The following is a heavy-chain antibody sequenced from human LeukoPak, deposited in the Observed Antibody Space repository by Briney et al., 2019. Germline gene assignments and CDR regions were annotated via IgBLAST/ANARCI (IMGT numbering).Heavy chain of an antibody. J-gene: IGHJ4*02. CDR1: GGSISSYY. CDR2: IYYSGST. CDR3: ARSRGVMISFDY. Sequence: PSETLSFTCTASGGSISSYYWSWLRQPQGKGLEWLGYIYYSGSTNYNPSLKSRVTISVDTSKNQFSLKLSSVTAADTAVYYCARSRGVMISFDYWGQGTLVTVSS. D-gene: IGHD3-10*01. V-gene: IGHV4-59*01.